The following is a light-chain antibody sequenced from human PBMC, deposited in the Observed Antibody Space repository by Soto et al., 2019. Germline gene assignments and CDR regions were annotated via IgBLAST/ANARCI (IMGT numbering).Light chain of an antibody. V-gene: IGKV1-5*03. CDR3: QQYNSYSEA. J-gene: IGKJ1*01. CDR2: KAS. Sequence: IPMTHSPSTLSASVGYRVTITFLASQSIISWLAWYQQKPGKAPKLLIYKASSLESGVPSRFSGSGSGTEITLTISSLQPDDFATYYCQQYNSYSEAFGQGTKVDI. CDR1: QSIISW.